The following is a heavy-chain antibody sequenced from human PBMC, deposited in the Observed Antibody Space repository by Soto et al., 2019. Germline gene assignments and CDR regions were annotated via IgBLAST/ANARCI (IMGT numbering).Heavy chain of an antibody. CDR1: GFTFGDYA. V-gene: IGHV3-49*03. Sequence: GGSLRLSCTASGFTFGDYAMSWFRQAPGKGLEWVGFIRSKAYGGTTEYAASVKGRFTISRDDSKSIAYLQMNSLKTEDTAVYYCTGSGSSRYYYYYYMDVWGKGTTVTVSS. J-gene: IGHJ6*03. D-gene: IGHD3-10*01. CDR3: TGSGSSRYYYYYYMDV. CDR2: IRSKAYGGTT.